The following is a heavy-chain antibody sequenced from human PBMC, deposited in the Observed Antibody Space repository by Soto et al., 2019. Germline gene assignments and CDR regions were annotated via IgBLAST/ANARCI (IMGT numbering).Heavy chain of an antibody. Sequence: QAQLVQSGAEVKKPGASVKASCKASGYRFTDFARHWVRLASGERHEWMGWINADKGDTKYSPKFQGRVTITRDTSAPTVYMELRRLRSEDTAVSYCARGPLSGVATIWDYANWFDPWGQGSLVTVST. CDR3: ARGPLSGVATIWDYANWFDP. V-gene: IGHV1-3*01. J-gene: IGHJ5*02. D-gene: IGHD5-12*01. CDR2: INADKGDT. CDR1: GYRFTDFA.